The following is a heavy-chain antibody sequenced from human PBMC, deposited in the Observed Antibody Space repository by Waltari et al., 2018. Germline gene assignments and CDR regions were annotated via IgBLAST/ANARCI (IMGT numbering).Heavy chain of an antibody. CDR1: GRSISRGDSY. J-gene: IGHJ6*03. V-gene: IGHV4-30-4*08. CDR2: IYYSGST. CDR3: ARKYGGDYYMDV. D-gene: IGHD4-17*01. Sequence: QVQLQESGSGLVKPSQTLSLTCSLPGRSISRGDSYRHWIRQPPGKGLEWIGYIYYSGSTYYNPSLKSRVTISVDTSKNQFSLKLSSVTAADTAVYYCARKYGGDYYMDVWGKGTTVTISS.